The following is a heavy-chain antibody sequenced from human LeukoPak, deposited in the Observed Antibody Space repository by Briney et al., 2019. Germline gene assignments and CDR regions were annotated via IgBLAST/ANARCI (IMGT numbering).Heavy chain of an antibody. D-gene: IGHD3-22*01. J-gene: IGHJ4*02. CDR2: ISYDGSNK. Sequence: GGSLRLSCAASGFTFSSYAMHWVRQAPGKGLVWVAIISYDGSNKYYADSVKGRFTISRDDSKNTLYLQINSLRAEDTAVYYCATDPDSSGYYYPIFDYWGQGTLVTVSS. V-gene: IGHV3-30-3*01. CDR1: GFTFSSYA. CDR3: ATDPDSSGYYYPIFDY.